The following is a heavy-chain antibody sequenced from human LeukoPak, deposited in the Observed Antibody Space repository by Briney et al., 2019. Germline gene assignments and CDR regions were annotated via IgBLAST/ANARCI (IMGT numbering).Heavy chain of an antibody. V-gene: IGHV3-7*03. CDR2: IKQDGSEK. Sequence: PGGSLRLSCAASGFTFSSYWMSWVRQAPGKGLEWVANIKQDGSEKYYVDSVKGRFTISRDNAKNSLYLQMNSLRAEDTALYYCAKELSKSSWYTFDPWGQGTLVTVSS. CDR3: AKELSKSSWYTFDP. D-gene: IGHD6-13*01. CDR1: GFTFSSYW. J-gene: IGHJ5*02.